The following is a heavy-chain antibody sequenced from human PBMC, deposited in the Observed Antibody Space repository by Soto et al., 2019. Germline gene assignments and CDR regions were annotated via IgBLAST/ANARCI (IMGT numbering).Heavy chain of an antibody. V-gene: IGHV4-31*03. CDR2: IYYSGST. CDR1: AGSISSGGYY. CDR3: ARKSRYLGWLLYDGMDV. J-gene: IGHJ6*02. Sequence: TMSLTCTVSAGSISSGGYYWNWIRQHTGKGREWIGYIYYSGSTYYNPSLKSRVTISVDTSKNQLSLKLSSVTAGDTAVYYCARKSRYLGWLLYDGMDVWGQGTTVTVSS. D-gene: IGHD3-3*01.